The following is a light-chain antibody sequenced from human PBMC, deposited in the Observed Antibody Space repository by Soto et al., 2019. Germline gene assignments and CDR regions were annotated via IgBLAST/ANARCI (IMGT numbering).Light chain of an antibody. CDR3: SSYAGSNNWV. V-gene: IGLV2-8*01. CDR1: SSDVGGYNY. Sequence: QSAPTQPPSASGSPGQSVTFSCTGTSSDVGGYNYVSWYQQHPGRAPKLISYEVTKRPSGVPDRFSGSKSGNTASLTVSGLQAEDEADYYCSSYAGSNNWVFGGGTKVTVL. J-gene: IGLJ3*02. CDR2: EVT.